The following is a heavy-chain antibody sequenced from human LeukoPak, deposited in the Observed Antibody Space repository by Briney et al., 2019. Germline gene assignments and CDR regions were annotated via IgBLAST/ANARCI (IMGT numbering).Heavy chain of an antibody. Sequence: AGSLRLSCAASGFTVSSNYMSWVRQAPGKGLEWVSVIYSGGSTYYADSVKGRFTISRHNSKNTLYLQMNSLRAEDTAVYYCAREVAAAGTYFDYWGQGTLVTVSS. D-gene: IGHD6-13*01. J-gene: IGHJ4*02. CDR2: IYSGGST. V-gene: IGHV3-53*04. CDR3: AREVAAAGTYFDY. CDR1: GFTVSSNY.